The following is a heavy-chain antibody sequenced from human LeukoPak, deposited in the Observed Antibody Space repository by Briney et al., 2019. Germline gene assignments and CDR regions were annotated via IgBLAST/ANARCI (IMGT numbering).Heavy chain of an antibody. D-gene: IGHD3-22*01. CDR2: IIPIFGTA. J-gene: IGHJ4*02. V-gene: IGHV1-69*06. CDR1: GGTFSSYA. CDR3: ARDSLLGYDSSGYYLGVVGVDY. Sequence: SVKVSCKASGGTFSSYAISWVRQAPGQGLEWMGGIIPIFGTANYAQKFQGRVTITADKSTSTAYMELSSLRSEDTAVYYCARDSLLGYDSSGYYLGVVGVDYWGQGTLVTVSS.